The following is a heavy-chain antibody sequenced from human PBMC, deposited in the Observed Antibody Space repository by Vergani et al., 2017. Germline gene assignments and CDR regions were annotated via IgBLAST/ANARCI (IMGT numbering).Heavy chain of an antibody. V-gene: IGHV3-30*18. CDR2: ISYDGSNK. CDR3: AKEAIGYCSSTSCSLNWFDP. Sequence: QVQLVESGGGVVQPRRSLRLSCAASGFTFSSYGMHWVRQAPGKGLEWVAVISYDGSNKYYADSVKGRFTISRDNSKNTLYLQMNSLRAEDTAVYYCAKEAIGYCSSTSCSLNWFDPWGQGTLVTVSS. J-gene: IGHJ5*02. D-gene: IGHD2-2*01. CDR1: GFTFSSYG.